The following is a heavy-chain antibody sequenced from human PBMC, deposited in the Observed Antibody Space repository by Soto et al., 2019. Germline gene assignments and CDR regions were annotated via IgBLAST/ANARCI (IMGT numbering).Heavy chain of an antibody. CDR1: GFTFSSYG. CDR2: IWYDGSNK. J-gene: IGHJ6*02. Sequence: PGGSLRLSCAASGFTFSSYGMHWVRQAPGKGLEWVAVIWYDGSNKYYADSVKGRSTISRDNSKNTLYLQMNSLRAEDTAVYYCARDRAVADNYYYYGMDVWGQGTTVTVSS. D-gene: IGHD6-19*01. CDR3: ARDRAVADNYYYYGMDV. V-gene: IGHV3-33*01.